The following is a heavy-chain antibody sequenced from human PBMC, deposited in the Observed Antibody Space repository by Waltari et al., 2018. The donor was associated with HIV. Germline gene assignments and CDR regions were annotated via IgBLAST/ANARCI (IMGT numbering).Heavy chain of an antibody. CDR1: GYTFTSYY. V-gene: IGHV1-46*01. Sequence: QVQLVQSGAEVREPGASVRLSCRASGYTFTSYYINWVRQAPGKGLEWMGIINPTTGTTNYGQNFHGRVTMTRDTSTSTVYMELRSLTSEDTAVYYCARDGPHIVVVTVRTTDGFDIWGQGTMVIVSS. CDR2: INPTTGTT. J-gene: IGHJ3*02. D-gene: IGHD2-21*02. CDR3: ARDGPHIVVVTVRTTDGFDI.